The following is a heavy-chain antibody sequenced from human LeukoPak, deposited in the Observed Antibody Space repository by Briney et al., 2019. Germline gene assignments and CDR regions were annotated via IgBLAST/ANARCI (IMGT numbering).Heavy chain of an antibody. V-gene: IGHV3-11*01. CDR2: IPTSGISV. CDR3: TRAVGLGPGAHFDQ. CDR1: GFSFSRYY. D-gene: IGHD1-26*01. J-gene: IGHJ4*02. Sequence: GGSLRLSCAASGFSFSRYYMSWVRQTPGKALEWISYIPTSGISVQYADSVRGRFTASRDDAKNSLRLQMDSLRVEDTAVYYCTRAVGLGPGAHFDQWGQGALVTVSS.